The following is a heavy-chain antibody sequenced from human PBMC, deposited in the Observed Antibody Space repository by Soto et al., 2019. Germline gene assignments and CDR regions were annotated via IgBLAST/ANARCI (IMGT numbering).Heavy chain of an antibody. J-gene: IGHJ3*02. D-gene: IGHD2-15*01. CDR1: GGSFSGYY. Sequence: SETLSLTCAVYGGSFSGYYWSWIRQPPGKGLEWIGEINHSGSTNYNPSLKSRVTISVDTSKNQFSLKLSSVTAADTAVYYCARPLSAVVTTRAFDIWGQGTMVTVSS. V-gene: IGHV4-34*01. CDR2: INHSGST. CDR3: ARPLSAVVTTRAFDI.